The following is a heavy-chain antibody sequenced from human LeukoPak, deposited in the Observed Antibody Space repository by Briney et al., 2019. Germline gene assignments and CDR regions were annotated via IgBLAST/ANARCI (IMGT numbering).Heavy chain of an antibody. CDR3: VRGPYGSGISNWFDP. Sequence: SETLSLTCTVSGGSISSSSYYWAWIRQPPGKGLEWIGYIYYSGDTNYNPSLQSRVTVSVDTSKNQFSLKLTSVTAADTAVYYCVRGPYGSGISNWFDPWGQGTLVIVSS. CDR2: IYYSGDT. D-gene: IGHD3-10*01. CDR1: GGSISSSSYY. V-gene: IGHV4-61*05. J-gene: IGHJ5*02.